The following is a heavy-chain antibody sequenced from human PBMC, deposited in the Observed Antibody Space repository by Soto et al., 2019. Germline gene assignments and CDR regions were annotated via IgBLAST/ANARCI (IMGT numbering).Heavy chain of an antibody. J-gene: IGHJ5*02. CDR1: GFIFSSYA. V-gene: IGHV3-23*01. CDR2: ISGSGGST. Sequence: ELQLLESGGGLVQPGGSLRLSCAASGFIFSSYAMSWVRQAPGKGLEWVSAISGSGGSTYYADSVKGRFTISRDNSKNALYLQMNSLRAEDTAVYYCAKEKISASCGTWFGPWGQGTLVTVSS. CDR3: AKEKISASCGTWFGP. D-gene: IGHD2-2*01.